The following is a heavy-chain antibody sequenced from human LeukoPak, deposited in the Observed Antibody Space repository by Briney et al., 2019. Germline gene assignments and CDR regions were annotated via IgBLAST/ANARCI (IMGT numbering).Heavy chain of an antibody. D-gene: IGHD3-3*01. Sequence: SETLSLTCAVYGGSFSGYYWSCIRQPPGKGLEWIGEINHSGSTNYNPSLKSRVTISVDTSKNQFSLKLSSVTAADTAVYYCARGRYDFWSGYPAPNWFDPWGQGTLVTVSS. CDR2: INHSGST. V-gene: IGHV4-34*01. CDR1: GGSFSGYY. J-gene: IGHJ5*02. CDR3: ARGRYDFWSGYPAPNWFDP.